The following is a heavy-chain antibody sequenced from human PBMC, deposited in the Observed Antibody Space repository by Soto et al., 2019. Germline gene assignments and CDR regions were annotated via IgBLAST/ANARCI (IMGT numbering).Heavy chain of an antibody. CDR3: AGASDSTWYNWLDP. CDR2: IIPTFGTT. Sequence: SSVKLSCKAPGGDFSSNVSRWVLHAPGQGLELMGGIIPTFGTTNYAHKFRGRVTITADESTGTAYMELSSLRSDDTAVYYCAGASDSTWYNWLDPWGQGTLVTVYS. CDR1: GGDFSSNV. V-gene: IGHV1-69*01. D-gene: IGHD4-4*01. J-gene: IGHJ5*02.